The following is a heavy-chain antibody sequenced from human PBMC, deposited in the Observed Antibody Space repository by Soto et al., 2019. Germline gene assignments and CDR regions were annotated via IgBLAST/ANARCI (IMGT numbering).Heavy chain of an antibody. Sequence: QAGGSLRLSCAASGFTFSSYAMSWVRQAPGKGLEWVSAISGSGGSTYYADSVKGRFTISRDNSKNTLYLQMNSLRAEDTAVYYCAVNSGYDYGYYYGMDVWGQGTTVTVSS. D-gene: IGHD5-12*01. CDR3: AVNSGYDYGYYYGMDV. CDR1: GFTFSSYA. J-gene: IGHJ6*02. V-gene: IGHV3-23*01. CDR2: ISGSGGST.